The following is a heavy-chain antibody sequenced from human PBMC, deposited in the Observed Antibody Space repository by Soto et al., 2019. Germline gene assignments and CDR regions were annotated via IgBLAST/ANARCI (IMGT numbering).Heavy chain of an antibody. CDR3: VKNSGWFNT. CDR1: GFTFGTTD. J-gene: IGHJ5*02. V-gene: IGHV3-23*01. CDR2: IDGSGGIT. Sequence: QLLQSGGGLVQPGGSLPLSCAASGFTFGTTDMSWVRQAPGEGLEWVSTIDGSGGITYYADPVKGRSTISRDNSRNTVYLQMNSLRGDATALYYCVKNSGWFNTWGQGALVTVSS. D-gene: IGHD3-10*01.